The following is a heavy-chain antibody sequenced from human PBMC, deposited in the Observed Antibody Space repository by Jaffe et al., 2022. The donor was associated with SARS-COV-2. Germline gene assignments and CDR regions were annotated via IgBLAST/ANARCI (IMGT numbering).Heavy chain of an antibody. D-gene: IGHD2-15*01. CDR3: ARWIYCSGGSCYAALFDY. Sequence: QVQLQQWGAGLLKPSETLSLTCAVYGGSFSGYYWSWIRQPPGKGLEWIGEINHSGSTNYNPSLKSRVTISVDTSKNQFSLKLSSVTAADTAVYYCARWIYCSGGSCYAALFDYWGQGTLVTVSS. CDR2: INHSGST. V-gene: IGHV4-34*01. CDR1: GGSFSGYY. J-gene: IGHJ4*02.